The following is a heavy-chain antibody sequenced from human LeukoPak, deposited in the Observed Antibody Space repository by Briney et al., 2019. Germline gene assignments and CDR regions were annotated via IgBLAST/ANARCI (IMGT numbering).Heavy chain of an antibody. Sequence: GGPLRLSCAASGFLFSSYAMHWVRQTPGKGLEWVALISYDVINKYYADSVKGRFTISRDNSNNTLYLQMNSLRLEDTAIYYCVRGYYLGPRLGNWGQGTLVTVSS. CDR2: ISYDVINK. V-gene: IGHV3-30*04. J-gene: IGHJ4*02. CDR1: GFLFSSYA. CDR3: VRGYYLGPRLGN. D-gene: IGHD3-22*01.